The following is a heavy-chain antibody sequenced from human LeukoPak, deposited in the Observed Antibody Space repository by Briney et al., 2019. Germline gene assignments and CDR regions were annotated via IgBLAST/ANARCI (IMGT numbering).Heavy chain of an antibody. Sequence: GGSLRLSCAASGFTFSGSAMHWVRQASGKGLEWVGRIRSKANSYATAYAASVKGRFTISRDDSKNTAYLQMDSLKTEDTAVYYCTGNYYGSGSYADFDYWGQGTLVTVSS. J-gene: IGHJ4*02. D-gene: IGHD3-10*01. CDR1: GFTFSGSA. CDR2: IRSKANSYAT. CDR3: TGNYYGSGSYADFDY. V-gene: IGHV3-73*01.